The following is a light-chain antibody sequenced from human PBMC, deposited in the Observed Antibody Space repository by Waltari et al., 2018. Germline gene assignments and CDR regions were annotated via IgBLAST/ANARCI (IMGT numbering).Light chain of an antibody. CDR3: QQYNSYSSDT. J-gene: IGKJ2*01. CDR1: QSISSW. V-gene: IGKV1-5*03. Sequence: DIQMTQSHSTLSASVGDRVTITCRASQSISSWLAWYQQKPGKAPKLLIYKASSLESGVPSRFSGSGSVTEFTLTISSLQPDDFATYYCQQYNSYSSDTFGQGTKLEIK. CDR2: KAS.